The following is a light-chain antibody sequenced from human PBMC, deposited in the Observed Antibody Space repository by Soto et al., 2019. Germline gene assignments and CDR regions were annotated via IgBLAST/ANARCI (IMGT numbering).Light chain of an antibody. CDR3: QQTYMTPIT. CDR1: ERINTY. Sequence: DIQMTQSPSSLSASVGDRVTITCRASERINTYLNWYQQKPGRAPKLLIYSASSLQSGIPSRFSGSGSGTEFTYFPPTISSLQPEDFAAYYCQQTYMTPITFGQGTRVEIQ. J-gene: IGKJ5*01. V-gene: IGKV1-39*01. CDR2: SAS.